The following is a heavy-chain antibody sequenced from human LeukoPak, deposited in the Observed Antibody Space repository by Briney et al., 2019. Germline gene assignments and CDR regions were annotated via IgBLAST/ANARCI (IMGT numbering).Heavy chain of an antibody. CDR1: GGPISSSNW. CDR3: ARGRNYDILTGSYYGMDV. J-gene: IGHJ6*02. V-gene: IGHV4-4*02. Sequence: PSEALSLTCAVSGGPISSSNWWSWVRQPPGKGLEWIGEIYHSGSTNYNPSLKSRVTISVDKSKNQFSLKLSSVTAADTAVYYCARGRNYDILTGSYYGMDVWGQGTTVTVSS. D-gene: IGHD3-9*01. CDR2: IYHSGST.